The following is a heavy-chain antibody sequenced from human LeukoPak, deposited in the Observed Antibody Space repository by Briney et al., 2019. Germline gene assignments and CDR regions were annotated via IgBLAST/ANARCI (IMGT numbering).Heavy chain of an antibody. D-gene: IGHD6-13*01. CDR1: GFTFDDYA. V-gene: IGHV3-9*01. CDR2: ISWNSGSI. J-gene: IGHJ4*02. CDR3: AKDIAAAGRGFFDY. Sequence: QPGGSLRLSCAASGFTFDDYAMHWVRQAPGKGLEWVSSISWNSGSIDYADSVKGRFTISRDNAKNSLYLQVNSLRVEDTALYYCAKDIAAAGRGFFDYWGQGTLVTVSS.